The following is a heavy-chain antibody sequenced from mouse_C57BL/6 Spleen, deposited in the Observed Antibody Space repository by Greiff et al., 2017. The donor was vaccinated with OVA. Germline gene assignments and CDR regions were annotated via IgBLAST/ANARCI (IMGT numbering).Heavy chain of an antibody. CDR2: IYPSDSET. CDR1: GYTFTSYW. D-gene: IGHD2-2*01. J-gene: IGHJ4*01. Sequence: VKLQQPGAELVRPGSSVKLSCKASGYTFTSYWMDWVKQRPGQGLEWIGNIYPSDSETHYNQKFKDKATLTVDKSSSTAYMQLSSLTSEDSAVYYCARGLVSYYAMDYWGQGTSVTVSS. V-gene: IGHV1-61*01. CDR3: ARGLVSYYAMDY.